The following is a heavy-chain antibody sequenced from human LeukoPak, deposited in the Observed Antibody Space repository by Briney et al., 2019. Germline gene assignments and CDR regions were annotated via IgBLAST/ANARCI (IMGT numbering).Heavy chain of an antibody. CDR1: GYTFTSYA. CDR3: ARDSGVGATDLDH. D-gene: IGHD1-26*01. CDR2: INAGNGNT. V-gene: IGHV1-3*01. J-gene: IGHJ4*02. Sequence: ASVKVSCKASGYTFTSYAMHWVRQAPGQRLEWMGWINAGNGNTKYSQKFQGRVTITRDTSASTAYMELSSLRSEDTAVYYCARDSGVGATDLDHWGQGTLVTVSS.